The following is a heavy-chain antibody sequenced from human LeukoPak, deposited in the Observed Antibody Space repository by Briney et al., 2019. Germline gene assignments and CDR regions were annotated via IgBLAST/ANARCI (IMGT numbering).Heavy chain of an antibody. D-gene: IGHD5-18*01. CDR3: AKAKRGYSYGS. CDR1: GFTFSSYG. V-gene: IGHV3-33*06. CDR2: IWYDGSNK. Sequence: PGGSLRLSCTASGFTFSSYGMHWVRQAPGKGLEWVAVIWYDGSNKYYADSVKGRFTISRDNSKNTLYLQMNSLRAEDTAVYYCAKAKRGYSYGSWGQGTLVTVPS. J-gene: IGHJ4*02.